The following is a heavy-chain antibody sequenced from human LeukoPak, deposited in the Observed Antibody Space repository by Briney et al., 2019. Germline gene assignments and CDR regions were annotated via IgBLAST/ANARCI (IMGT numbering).Heavy chain of an antibody. J-gene: IGHJ6*03. V-gene: IGHV1-69*06. Sequence: SVKVSCKASGGTFSSYAISWVRQAPGQGLEWMGGIIPIFGTANYSQKFQGRVTITADKSTSTAYMELSSLRSEDTAVYYCARDRLVGVGATYYYYYMDVWGKGTTVTISS. CDR1: GGTFSSYA. CDR3: ARDRLVGVGATYYYYYMDV. CDR2: IIPIFGTA. D-gene: IGHD1-26*01.